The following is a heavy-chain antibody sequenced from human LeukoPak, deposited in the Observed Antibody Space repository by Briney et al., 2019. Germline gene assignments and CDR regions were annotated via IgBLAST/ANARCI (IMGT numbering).Heavy chain of an antibody. CDR1: GFTFSDYY. CDR2: ISSSGSTI. V-gene: IGHV3-11*01. CDR3: ARGPRILAAGSYYFDY. Sequence: PGGSLRLSCAASGFTFSDYYMSWIRQAPGKGLEWVSYISSSGSTIYYADSVKGRFTISRDNAKNSVYLEMNTLRAEDTAVYYCARGPRILAAGSYYFDYWGQGSLVTVSS. J-gene: IGHJ4*02. D-gene: IGHD6-13*01.